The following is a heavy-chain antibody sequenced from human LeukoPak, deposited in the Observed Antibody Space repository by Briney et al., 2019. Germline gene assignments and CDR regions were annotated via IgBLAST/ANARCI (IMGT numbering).Heavy chain of an antibody. J-gene: IGHJ5*02. CDR3: ARGIAARPVWFDP. CDR1: GGTFSSYA. V-gene: IGHV1-69*05. CDR2: IIPIFGAA. Sequence: EASVKVSCKASGGTFSSYAISWVRQAPGQGLKWMGGIIPIFGAANYAQKFQDRVTITTDESTSTAYMELSSLRSEDTAVYYCARGIAARPVWFDPWGQGTLVTVSS. D-gene: IGHD6-6*01.